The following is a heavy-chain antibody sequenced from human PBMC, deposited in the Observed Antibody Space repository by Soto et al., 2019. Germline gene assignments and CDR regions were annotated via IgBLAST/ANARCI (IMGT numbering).Heavy chain of an antibody. V-gene: IGHV3-74*01. Sequence: EVQLVESGGGLVQPGGSLRLSCAASGFTFSSYWMHWVRQAPGKGLVWVSRINSDGSSTSYADSVKGRFTISRDNVKNTLYLQMNSLRAEDTAVYYCARVRDDWAAERYFDYWGQGTLVTVSS. CDR2: INSDGSST. D-gene: IGHD6-13*01. J-gene: IGHJ4*02. CDR1: GFTFSSYW. CDR3: ARVRDDWAAERYFDY.